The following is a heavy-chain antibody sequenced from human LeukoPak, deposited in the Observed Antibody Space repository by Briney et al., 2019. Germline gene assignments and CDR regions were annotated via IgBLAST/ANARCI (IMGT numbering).Heavy chain of an antibody. Sequence: SQTLSLTCTVSGGSISSGSYYWNWIRQPAGKGLEWIGRIYTSGSSHYNPSLKSRVSMSIDTSRNQFSLKLTSVTAADTAVYYCARAIDKALSNWFDPWGQGTLVTVSS. V-gene: IGHV4-61*02. J-gene: IGHJ5*02. CDR2: IYTSGSS. CDR3: ARAIDKALSNWFDP. CDR1: GGSISSGSYY.